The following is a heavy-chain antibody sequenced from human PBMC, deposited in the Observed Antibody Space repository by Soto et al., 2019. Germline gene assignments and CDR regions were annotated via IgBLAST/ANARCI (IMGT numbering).Heavy chain of an antibody. D-gene: IGHD6-6*01. CDR2: MNPNSGNT. J-gene: IGHJ4*02. CDR3: ARGRIAARRPPNYIDYYFDY. Sequence: ASVKVSCKASGYTFTSYDINWVRQATGQGLEWMGWMNPNSGNTGYAQKFQGRVTMTRNTSIGTAYMELSSLRSEDTAVYYCARGRIAARRPPNYIDYYFDYWGQGTLVTVSS. V-gene: IGHV1-8*01. CDR1: GYTFTSYD.